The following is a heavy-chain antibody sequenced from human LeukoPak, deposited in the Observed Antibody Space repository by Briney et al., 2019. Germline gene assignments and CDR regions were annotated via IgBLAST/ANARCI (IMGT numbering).Heavy chain of an antibody. J-gene: IGHJ5*02. CDR1: GFTFSSYA. CDR2: ISYDGSNK. CDR3: ARGRRMVRGVIWWFDP. V-gene: IGHV3-30*04. D-gene: IGHD3-10*01. Sequence: GGSLRLSCAASGFTFSSYAMHWVRQAPGKGLEWVAVISYDGSNKYYADSVKGRFTISRDNAKNSLYLQMNSLRAEDTAVYYCARGRRMVRGVIWWFDPWGQGTLVTVSS.